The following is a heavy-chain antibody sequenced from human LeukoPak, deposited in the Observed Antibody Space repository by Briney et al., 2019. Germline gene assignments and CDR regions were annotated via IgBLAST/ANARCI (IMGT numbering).Heavy chain of an antibody. Sequence: GGSLRLSCAASGFTFDDYAMHWVRQAPGKGLEWVSGISWNSGSIGYADSVKGRFTISRDNAKNSLYLQMNSLRAEDTALYYCAKDFFGPFDPWGQGTLVTVSS. CDR2: ISWNSGSI. J-gene: IGHJ5*02. CDR1: GFTFDDYA. D-gene: IGHD3-3*01. CDR3: AKDFFGPFDP. V-gene: IGHV3-9*01.